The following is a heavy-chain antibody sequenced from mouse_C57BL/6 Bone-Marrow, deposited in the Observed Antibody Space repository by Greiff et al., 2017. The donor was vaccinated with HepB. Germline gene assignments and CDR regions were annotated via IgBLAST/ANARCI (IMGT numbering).Heavy chain of an antibody. CDR1: GYTFTSYW. V-gene: IGHV1-61*01. CDR2: IYPSDSET. D-gene: IGHD1-1*01. CDR3: ARTPSYYGSSYLPY. J-gene: IGHJ3*01. Sequence: QVQLQQPGAELVRPGSSVKLSCKASGYTFTSYWMDWVKQRPGQGLEWIGNIYPSDSETHYNQKFKDKATLTVDKSSSTAYMQLSSLTSEDSAVYYCARTPSYYGSSYLPYWGQGTLVTVSA.